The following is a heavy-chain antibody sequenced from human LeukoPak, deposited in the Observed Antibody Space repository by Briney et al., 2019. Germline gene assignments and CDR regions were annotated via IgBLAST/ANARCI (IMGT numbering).Heavy chain of an antibody. V-gene: IGHV3-30*18. D-gene: IGHD3-10*01. Sequence: GGSLRLSCAASGFTFSSFGMHWVRQAPGKGLEWVAGISYDGSSKYYADSVKGRVTISRDNSKNTVYLQMNSLRADDTAVYYCAKDASGSSDYFDYWGQGTLVTVSS. CDR1: GFTFSSFG. CDR2: ISYDGSSK. J-gene: IGHJ4*02. CDR3: AKDASGSSDYFDY.